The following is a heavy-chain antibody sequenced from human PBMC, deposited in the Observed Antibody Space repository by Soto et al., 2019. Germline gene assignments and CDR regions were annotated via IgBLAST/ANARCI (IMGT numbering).Heavy chain of an antibody. CDR2: IIPIFGTA. Sequence: GASVKVSCKASGGTFSSYAISWVRQAPGQGLEWMGGIIPIFGTANYAQKFQGRVTITADESTSTAYMELSSLRSEDTAVYYCARAFYLSYGGSRFEYWGQGTLVTVSS. CDR3: ARAFYLSYGGSRFEY. CDR1: GGTFSSYA. J-gene: IGHJ4*02. D-gene: IGHD4-17*01. V-gene: IGHV1-69*13.